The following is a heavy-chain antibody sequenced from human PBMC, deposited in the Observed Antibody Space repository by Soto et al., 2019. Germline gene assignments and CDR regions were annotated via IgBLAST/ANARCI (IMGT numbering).Heavy chain of an antibody. CDR2: VSGSGGST. D-gene: IGHD1-20*01. CDR1: GFTFSSYA. J-gene: IGHJ4*02. Sequence: EVQLLESGGGLVQPGGSLRLSCAASGFTFSSYAMSWVRQAPGKGLEWISAVSGSGGSTYYADSVKGRFTISRDNSKDTLYLQRDNLRAEDTAVYYCAKAPDYNWHDYWGQGTLVSVSS. CDR3: AKAPDYNWHDY. V-gene: IGHV3-23*01.